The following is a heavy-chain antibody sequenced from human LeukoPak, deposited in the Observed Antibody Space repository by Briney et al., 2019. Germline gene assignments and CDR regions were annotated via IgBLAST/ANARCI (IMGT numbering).Heavy chain of an antibody. Sequence: GGSLRLSCAASGFTFSSYGMTWVRQAPGKGLEWVSAISGSGGSAYYADSVKGRFTISRDNSKNTLYLQMNSLRAEDTAVYYCAKDYYDSSGYYEPTDAFDIWGQGTMVTVSS. CDR3: AKDYYDSSGYYEPTDAFDI. CDR1: GFTFSSYG. J-gene: IGHJ3*02. V-gene: IGHV3-23*01. CDR2: ISGSGGSA. D-gene: IGHD3-22*01.